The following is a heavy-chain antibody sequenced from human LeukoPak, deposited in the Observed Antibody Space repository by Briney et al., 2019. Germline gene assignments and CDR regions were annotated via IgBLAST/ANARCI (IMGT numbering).Heavy chain of an antibody. CDR1: GFTFSSYS. D-gene: IGHD3-10*01. CDR3: ARDLTGVRSSYTDV. Sequence: GGSLRLSCAASGFTFSSYSMNWVRQAPGKGLEWVSSISRSSRYIYYAGSVKGRFTISRDNAKNSLYLQMNSLRAEDTAVYYCARDLTGVRSSYTDVWGKGTTVTVSS. V-gene: IGHV3-21*01. J-gene: IGHJ6*03. CDR2: ISRSSRYI.